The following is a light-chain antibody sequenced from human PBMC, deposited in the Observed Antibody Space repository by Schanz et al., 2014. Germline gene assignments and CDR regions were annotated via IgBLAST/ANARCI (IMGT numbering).Light chain of an antibody. CDR1: SNDVETYNL. Sequence: QSALTQPASVSGSPGQSITISCIVTSNDVETYNLVSWYQQHPGNAPKLLIFEATKRPSGVSNRFSGSRSGNTASLTISGLQAEDEADYYCCSYATTSTFDWVFGGGTKLTVL. CDR3: CSYATTSTFDWV. J-gene: IGLJ3*02. CDR2: EAT. V-gene: IGLV2-23*02.